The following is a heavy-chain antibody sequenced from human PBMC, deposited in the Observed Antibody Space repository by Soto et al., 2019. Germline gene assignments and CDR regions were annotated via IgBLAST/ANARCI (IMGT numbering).Heavy chain of an antibody. CDR2: IEQNGGER. Sequence: DVQLVESGGGLVQPGGSLRLSCEASEYTFSSLWMNWVRQAPGKGLEWVAIIEQNGGERNYLDSVKGRLTISRDNAKKSVYLQINSLTAEDTALYYCVGGYGWLPDYWGQGTLVIVSS. CDR1: EYTFSSLW. V-gene: IGHV3-7*05. J-gene: IGHJ4*02. CDR3: VGGYGWLPDY. D-gene: IGHD6-19*01.